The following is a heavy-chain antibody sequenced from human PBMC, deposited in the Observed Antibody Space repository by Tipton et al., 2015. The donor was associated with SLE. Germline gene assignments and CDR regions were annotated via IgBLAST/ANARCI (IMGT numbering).Heavy chain of an antibody. CDR1: GGSISSYY. J-gene: IGHJ4*02. CDR2: IYYSGST. CDR3: ARQLDGVDY. V-gene: IGHV4-59*08. Sequence: TLSLTCTVSGGSISSYYWSWIRQPPGKGLEWIGYIYYSGSTYYNPSLKSRVTISVDTSKNQFSLKLSSVTAADTAVYYCARQLDGVDYWGQGTLVTVSS. D-gene: IGHD1-1*01.